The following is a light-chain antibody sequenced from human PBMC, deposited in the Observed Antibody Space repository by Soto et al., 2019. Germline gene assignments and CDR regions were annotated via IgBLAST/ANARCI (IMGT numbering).Light chain of an antibody. J-gene: IGKJ1*01. CDR1: QSVSSSY. CDR2: GAS. Sequence: EIVLTQSPGTLSLSPGERATLSRRASQSVSSSYLAWYQQKPGQAPRLLIYGASSRATGIPDRFSGSGSGTDFTLTISRLEPEDLAVYYCQQYGSSPQTFGQGTKV. V-gene: IGKV3-20*01. CDR3: QQYGSSPQT.